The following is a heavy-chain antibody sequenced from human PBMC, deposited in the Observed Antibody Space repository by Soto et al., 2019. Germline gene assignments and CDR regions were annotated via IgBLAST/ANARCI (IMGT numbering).Heavy chain of an antibody. D-gene: IGHD3-10*01. CDR3: AKDSKESITMVRGVISWFEP. Sequence: GGSLRLSCAASGFTFSSYAMSWVRQAPGKGLEWVSAISGSGGSTYYADSVKGRFTISRDNSKNTLYLQMNSLRAEDTAVYYCAKDSKESITMVRGVISWFEPWGQGTLVTVSS. CDR1: GFTFSSYA. CDR2: ISGSGGST. J-gene: IGHJ5*02. V-gene: IGHV3-23*01.